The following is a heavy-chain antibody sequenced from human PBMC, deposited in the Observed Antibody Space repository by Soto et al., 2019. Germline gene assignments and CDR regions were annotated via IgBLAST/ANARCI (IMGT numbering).Heavy chain of an antibody. CDR3: ARDLPSSGYYSPYYY. CDR2: ISAYNGNT. J-gene: IGHJ4*02. D-gene: IGHD3-22*01. CDR1: GYTFTSYG. V-gene: IGHV1-18*01. Sequence: ASVEVSCKASGYTFTSYGISWVRLAPGQGLEWMGWISAYNGNTNYAQKLQGRVTMTTDTSTSTAYMELRSLRSDDTAVYYCARDLPSSGYYSPYYYWGQGTLVTVSS.